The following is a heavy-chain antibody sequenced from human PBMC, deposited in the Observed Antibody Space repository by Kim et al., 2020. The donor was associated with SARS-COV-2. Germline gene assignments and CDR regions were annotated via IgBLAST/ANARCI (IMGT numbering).Heavy chain of an antibody. CDR2: ISAYNGNT. J-gene: IGHJ6*02. Sequence: ASVKVSCKASGYTFTSYGISWVRQAPGQGLEWMGWISAYNGNTNYAQKLQGRVTMTTDTSTSTAYMELRSLRSDDTAVYYCAKHCSSTSCGDYYGMDVWGQGTTVTVSS. CDR1: GYTFTSYG. D-gene: IGHD2-2*01. CDR3: AKHCSSTSCGDYYGMDV. V-gene: IGHV1-18*01.